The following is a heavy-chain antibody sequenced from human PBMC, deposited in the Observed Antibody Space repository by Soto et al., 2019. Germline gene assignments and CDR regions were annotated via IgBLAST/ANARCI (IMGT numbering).Heavy chain of an antibody. CDR1: GFTFSSYW. CDR2: INSDGSST. D-gene: IGHD3-3*01. J-gene: IGHJ6*02. CDR3: ARGDTIFGVVIGPYGMDV. Sequence: GSLRLSCAASGFTFSSYWMHWVRQAPGKGLVWVSRINSDGSSTSYADSVKGRFTISRDNAKNTLYLQMNSLRAEDTAVYYCARGDTIFGVVIGPYGMDVWGQGTTVTVSS. V-gene: IGHV3-74*01.